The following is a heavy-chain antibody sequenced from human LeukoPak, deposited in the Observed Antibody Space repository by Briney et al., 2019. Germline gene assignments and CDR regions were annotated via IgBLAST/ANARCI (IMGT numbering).Heavy chain of an antibody. Sequence: PSETLSLTCTVSGDSISNYYWSWLRQPPGKGLEWIGYIYYSESTNYNPSLKSRVTISTDTSKSQFSLNLRSVTAEDTGIYYCASTGRDGYNESLYWGQGTLVTVSS. CDR3: ASTGRDGYNESLY. CDR2: IYYSEST. J-gene: IGHJ4*02. D-gene: IGHD5-12*01. V-gene: IGHV4-59*01. CDR1: GDSISNYY.